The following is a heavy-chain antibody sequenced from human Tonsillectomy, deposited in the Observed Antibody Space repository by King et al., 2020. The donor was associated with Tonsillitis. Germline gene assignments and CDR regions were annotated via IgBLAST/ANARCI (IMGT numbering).Heavy chain of an antibody. CDR1: GFTFSSYA. CDR2: IRDSGANT. V-gene: IGHV3-23*04. D-gene: IGHD4-23*01. J-gene: IGHJ4*02. Sequence: VQLVESGGGLVQPGGSLRLSCAAAGFTFSSYAMRGVRQAPGKGLEWVSGIRDSGANTYYSDSVKGRFTISRDNSKNTLYLQMNSLRAEDTAVYYCAKGHSGGFDHWGQGTLVTVSS. CDR3: AKGHSGGFDH.